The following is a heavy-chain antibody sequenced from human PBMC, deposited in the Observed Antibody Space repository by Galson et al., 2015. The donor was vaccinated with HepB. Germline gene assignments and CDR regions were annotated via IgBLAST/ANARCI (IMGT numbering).Heavy chain of an antibody. J-gene: IGHJ4*02. CDR2: INAGNGNT. V-gene: IGHV1-3*01. CDR3: ARVAGSKWELLYYFDY. CDR1: GYTFTSYA. Sequence: SVKVSCKASGYTFTSYAMHWVRQAPGQRLEWMGWINAGNGNTKYSQKFQGRVTITRDTSASTAYMELSSLRSEDTAVYYCARVAGSKWELLYYFDYWGQGTLVTVSS. D-gene: IGHD1-26*01.